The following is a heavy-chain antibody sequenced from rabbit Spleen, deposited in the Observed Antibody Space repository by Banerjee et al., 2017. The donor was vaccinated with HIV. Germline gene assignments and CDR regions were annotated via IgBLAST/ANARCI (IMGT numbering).Heavy chain of an antibody. CDR1: GFSFSSIYW. J-gene: IGHJ2*01. CDR2: IDTGDGDT. D-gene: IGHD1-1*01. CDR3: ARNYVNVFDP. V-gene: IGHV1S45*01. Sequence: QQHLEESGGGLVQPEGSLTLTCTASGFSFSSIYWICWVRQAPGKGLEWIGCIDTGDGDTYYAIWAKGRFTISKTSSTTVTLQMTSLTAADTATDFCARNYVNVFDPWGPGTLVTVS.